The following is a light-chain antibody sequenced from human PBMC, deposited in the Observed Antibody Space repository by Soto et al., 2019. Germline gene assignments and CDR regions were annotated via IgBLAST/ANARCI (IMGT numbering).Light chain of an antibody. CDR2: DAS. V-gene: IGKV1-33*01. CDR3: QQYDSVLRAT. J-gene: IGKJ4*01. Sequence: DIQMTESPSSLSAFVGDRVTITCQATQDIRKYLYWFQQTLGKVPQLLIYDASNLETGVSSRFSGTGSGTDFSFSISRLQPEDIATYYCQQYDSVLRATFGGGTKVEIK. CDR1: QDIRKY.